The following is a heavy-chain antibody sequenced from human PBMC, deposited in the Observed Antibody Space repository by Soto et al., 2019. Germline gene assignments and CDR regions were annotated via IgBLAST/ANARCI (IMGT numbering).Heavy chain of an antibody. J-gene: IGHJ2*01. Sequence: GGALRLSCAASGFTFRCYWMHWVRQAPGKGLVGVSRINSDGSSTSYADSVKGRFTISRDNAKNTLYLQMNSLRAEDTAVYYCARATNWENWYFDLWGRGTLVTVS. D-gene: IGHD7-27*01. CDR1: GFTFRCYW. CDR2: INSDGSST. V-gene: IGHV3-74*01. CDR3: ARATNWENWYFDL.